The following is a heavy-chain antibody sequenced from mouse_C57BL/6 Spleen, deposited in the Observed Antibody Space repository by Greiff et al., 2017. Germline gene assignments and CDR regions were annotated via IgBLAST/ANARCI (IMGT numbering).Heavy chain of an antibody. CDR2: IYPGDGDT. CDR3: ARRDYGSSYSFDY. D-gene: IGHD1-1*01. J-gene: IGHJ2*01. Sequence: VQLVESGPELVKPGASVKISCKASGYAFSSSWMNWVKQRPGKGLEGIGRIYPGDGDTNYNGKFKGKATLTADKSSSTAYMQLSSLTSEDSAVYFCARRDYGSSYSFDYWGQGTTLTVSS. V-gene: IGHV1-82*01. CDR1: GYAFSSSW.